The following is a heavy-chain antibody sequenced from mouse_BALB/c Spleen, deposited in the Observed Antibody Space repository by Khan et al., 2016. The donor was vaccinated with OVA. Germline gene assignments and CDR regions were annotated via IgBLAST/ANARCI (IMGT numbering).Heavy chain of an antibody. Sequence: EVQLVESGPGLVKPSQSLSLTCTVTGYSITSDYAWNWIRQFPGNKLEWMGYISYSGRTRYNPSLKSRISITRDPSKNQFFLQLNSVTTEDTATYYCARAVTITTVVATDFDYWGQGTTLTVSS. V-gene: IGHV3-2*02. CDR3: ARAVTITTVVATDFDY. CDR2: ISYSGRT. D-gene: IGHD1-1*01. CDR1: GYSITSDYA. J-gene: IGHJ2*01.